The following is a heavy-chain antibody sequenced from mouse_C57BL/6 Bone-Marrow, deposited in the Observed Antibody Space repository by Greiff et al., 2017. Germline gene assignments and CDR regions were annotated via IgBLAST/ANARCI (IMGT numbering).Heavy chain of an antibody. CDR3: ARHETYYGNYGAY. D-gene: IGHD2-10*01. Sequence: EVQLQESGGDLVKPGGSLKFSCAASGFTFSSYGMSWVRQTPDKRLEWVATISSGGSYTYYPDSVKGRFTISSDNAKNTLYLQMSSLKSEDTAMYYCARHETYYGNYGAYWGQGTLVTVSA. J-gene: IGHJ3*01. CDR1: GFTFSSYG. CDR2: ISSGGSYT. V-gene: IGHV5-6*01.